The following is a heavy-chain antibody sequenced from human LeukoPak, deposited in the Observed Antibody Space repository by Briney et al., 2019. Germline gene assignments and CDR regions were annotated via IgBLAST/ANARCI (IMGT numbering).Heavy chain of an antibody. CDR1: GFIFSNYA. Sequence: GGSLRLSCAASGFIFSNYAVQWVRQAPGKGLEWVAVISHDGSNKYYADSVKGRFTISRDNSKNTLYLQMNSLRAEDTAVYYCATYCGANCPLENWGQGTLVTVSS. J-gene: IGHJ4*02. CDR2: ISHDGSNK. D-gene: IGHD2-21*01. V-gene: IGHV3-30-3*01. CDR3: ATYCGANCPLEN.